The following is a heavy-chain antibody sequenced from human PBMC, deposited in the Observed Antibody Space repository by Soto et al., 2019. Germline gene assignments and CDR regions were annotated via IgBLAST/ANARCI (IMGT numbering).Heavy chain of an antibody. D-gene: IGHD2-15*01. CDR2: IIPIFGTA. Sequence: QVQLVQSGAEVKKPGSSVKVSCKASGGTFSSYAISWVRQAPGQGLEWMGGIIPIFGTANYAQKFQGRVMITADESTSTAYMELSSLRSEDTAVYYCARAVGRYCSGGSCYATYYFDYWGQGTLVTVSS. J-gene: IGHJ4*02. V-gene: IGHV1-69*12. CDR1: GGTFSSYA. CDR3: ARAVGRYCSGGSCYATYYFDY.